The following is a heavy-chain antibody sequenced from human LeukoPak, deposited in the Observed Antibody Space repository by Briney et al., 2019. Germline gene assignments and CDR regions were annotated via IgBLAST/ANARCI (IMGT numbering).Heavy chain of an antibody. D-gene: IGHD3-22*01. CDR1: RGSISSYY. CDR3: ARGGDSSGYYYPVFDY. CDR2: IYYSGST. V-gene: IGHV4-59*01. Sequence: SETLSLTCTVSRGSISSYYWSWIRQPPVKGLEWIGYIYYSGSTNYNPSLKSRVTISVDTSKSQFSLKLSSVTAADTAVYYCARGGDSSGYYYPVFDYWGQGTLVTVSS. J-gene: IGHJ4*02.